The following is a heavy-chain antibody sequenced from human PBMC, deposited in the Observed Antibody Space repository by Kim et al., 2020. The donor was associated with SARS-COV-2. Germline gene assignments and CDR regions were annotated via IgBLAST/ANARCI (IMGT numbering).Heavy chain of an antibody. CDR2: IYYSGST. V-gene: IGHV4-39*01. D-gene: IGHD3-16*01. CDR1: GGSISSSSYY. Sequence: SETLSLTCTVPGGSISSSSYYWGWIRQPPGKGLEWIGSIYYSGSTYYNPSLKSRVTISVDTSKNQFSLKLSSVTAADTAVYYCARGGILYYYGMDVWGQGTTVTVSS. J-gene: IGHJ6*02. CDR3: ARGGILYYYGMDV.